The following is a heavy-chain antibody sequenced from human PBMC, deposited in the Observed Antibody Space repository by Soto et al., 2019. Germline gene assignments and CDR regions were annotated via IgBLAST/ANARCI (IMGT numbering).Heavy chain of an antibody. Sequence: QVQLVQSGAEVKKPGSSVKVSCKASGGTFSSYAISWVRQAPGQGLEWMGGIIPIFGTANYAQKFQGRVTITADESTSPAYMELSSLRSEDTAVYYCARLVGATTTYYYYGMDVWGQGTTVTVSS. J-gene: IGHJ6*02. CDR3: ARLVGATTTYYYYGMDV. V-gene: IGHV1-69*12. CDR1: GGTFSSYA. D-gene: IGHD1-26*01. CDR2: IIPIFGTA.